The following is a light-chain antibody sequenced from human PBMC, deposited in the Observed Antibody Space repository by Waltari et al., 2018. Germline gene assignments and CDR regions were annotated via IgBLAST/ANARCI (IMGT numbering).Light chain of an antibody. V-gene: IGKV4-1*01. J-gene: IGKJ1*01. CDR1: QSVLYSSNNKDY. CDR3: QQYYSTVRT. CDR2: WAS. Sequence: DIVMTQSPDSLDVSLGERATINCKSSQSVLYSSNNKDYLAWFQQKPGQPPKLLISWASTRESGVPDRFSGSGSGTDFTLTISSLQAEDVAVYYCQQYYSTVRTFGQGTKVEIK.